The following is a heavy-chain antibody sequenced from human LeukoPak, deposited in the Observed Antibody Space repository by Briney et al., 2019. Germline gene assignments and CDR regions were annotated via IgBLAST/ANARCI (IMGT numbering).Heavy chain of an antibody. D-gene: IGHD6-13*01. CDR3: ARSPFGRYSSSWHHFDY. CDR2: IYPGDSET. V-gene: IGHV5-51*01. J-gene: IGHJ4*02. Sequence: GESLKISCKASGYSFATYWIGWERQMPGKGLGWMGIIYPGDSETRYSQSFQGQVTISADTSISTVYLHWSSLKASDTAMFYCARSPFGRYSSSWHHFDYWGQATLVTVSS. CDR1: GYSFATYW.